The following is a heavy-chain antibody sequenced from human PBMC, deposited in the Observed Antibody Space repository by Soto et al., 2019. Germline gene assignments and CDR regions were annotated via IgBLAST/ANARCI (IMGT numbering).Heavy chain of an antibody. CDR1: GFTFSSYE. Sequence: GSLRLSCAASGFTFSSYEMNWVRQAPGKGLEWVSYISSSGSTIYYADSVKGRFTISRDNAKNSLYLQMNSLRAEDTAVYYCATLPPRGVRGATYYFDYWGQGTLVTVSS. D-gene: IGHD3-10*01. CDR3: ATLPPRGVRGATYYFDY. CDR2: ISSSGSTI. V-gene: IGHV3-48*03. J-gene: IGHJ4*02.